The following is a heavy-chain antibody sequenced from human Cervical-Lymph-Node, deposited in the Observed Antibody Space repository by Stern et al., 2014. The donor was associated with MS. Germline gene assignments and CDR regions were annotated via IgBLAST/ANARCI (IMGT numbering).Heavy chain of an antibody. Sequence: VQLVECGGGVVQPGRSLRLSCAASGFTFSYHAMHWVRQAPGKGLEWVAVISYDGSDNYYAGSVKGRFTLSRDNSKNTLYLQMNSLRAEDTAVYYCARGGAVTSSEYYFDYWGQGTLVTVSS. D-gene: IGHD4-17*01. CDR1: GFTFSYHA. CDR2: ISYDGSDN. CDR3: ARGGAVTSSEYYFDY. J-gene: IGHJ4*02. V-gene: IGHV3-30*01.